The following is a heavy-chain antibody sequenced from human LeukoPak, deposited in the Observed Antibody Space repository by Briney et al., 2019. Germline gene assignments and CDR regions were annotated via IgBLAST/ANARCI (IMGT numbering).Heavy chain of an antibody. D-gene: IGHD5-18*01. Sequence: HSETLSLTCAVYGGSFSGYYWSWIRQPPGKGLEWIGEITHSGSTNYNPSLKSRVTISVDTSKNQFSLKLNSVTAADTAVYYCARGAPKEIQLWLRLRGVAFDIWGQGTMVTVSS. CDR2: ITHSGST. CDR3: ARGAPKEIQLWLRLRGVAFDI. J-gene: IGHJ3*02. V-gene: IGHV4-34*01. CDR1: GGSFSGYY.